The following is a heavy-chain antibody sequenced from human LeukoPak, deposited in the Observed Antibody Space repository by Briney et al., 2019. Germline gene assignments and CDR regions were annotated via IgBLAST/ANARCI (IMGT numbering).Heavy chain of an antibody. CDR3: ARESPDYGDYFDY. CDR1: GGSISSHY. CDR2: IHYSGST. J-gene: IGHJ4*02. V-gene: IGHV4-59*11. Sequence: SETLSLTCTVSGGSISSHYWSWIRQPPGKGLEWIGYIHYSGSTNYNPSLKSRVTISVDTSKNQFSLKLSSVTAADTAVYYCARESPDYGDYFDYWGQGTLVTVSS. D-gene: IGHD4-17*01.